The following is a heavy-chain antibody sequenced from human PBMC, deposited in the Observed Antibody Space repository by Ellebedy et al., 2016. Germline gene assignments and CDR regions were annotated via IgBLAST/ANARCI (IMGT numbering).Heavy chain of an antibody. D-gene: IGHD3-3*01. J-gene: IGHJ6*04. CDR2: LSSSGNTA. V-gene: IGHV3-11*01. Sequence: GGSLRLXXDVSGFPFIDSYMTWIRQAPGMGLEWVSYLSSSGNTAYYADSVMGRFTISRDNSKNSLYLQMDSLRAEDTAVYYCARLTNDFWSGPYYMDIWGKGTTVIVSS. CDR1: GFPFIDSY. CDR3: ARLTNDFWSGPYYMDI.